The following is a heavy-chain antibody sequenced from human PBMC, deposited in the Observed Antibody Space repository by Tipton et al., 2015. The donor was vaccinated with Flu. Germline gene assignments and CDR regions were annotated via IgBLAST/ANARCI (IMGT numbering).Heavy chain of an antibody. J-gene: IGHJ4*02. CDR1: GGSFSNYY. CDR3: ASKFANWGVWEHLDY. Sequence: TLSLTCAIYGGSFSNYYWSWIRQPPGKGLEWIGEINHSRTTNYNPSLKSRVTISVDTSKNQFSLKLTSVTAADTAVYYCASKFANWGVWEHLDYWGQGTLVTVSS. D-gene: IGHD7-27*01. V-gene: IGHV4-34*01. CDR2: INHSRTT.